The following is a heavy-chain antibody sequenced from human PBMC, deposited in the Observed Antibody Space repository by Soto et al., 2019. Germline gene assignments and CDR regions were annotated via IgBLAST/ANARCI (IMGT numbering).Heavy chain of an antibody. D-gene: IGHD3-3*01. CDR2: ISSSGSTI. Sequence: GGSLRLSCAASGFTFSSYEMDWVRQAPGRGLEWVSYISSSGSTIYYADSVEGRFTISRDNAKNSLYLQMNSLRAEDTAVYYCTSAKEIWYNDFWSGYKEYYFDNWGQGTLVTVSS. CDR1: GFTFSSYE. J-gene: IGHJ4*02. V-gene: IGHV3-48*03. CDR3: TSAKEIWYNDFWSGYKEYYFDN.